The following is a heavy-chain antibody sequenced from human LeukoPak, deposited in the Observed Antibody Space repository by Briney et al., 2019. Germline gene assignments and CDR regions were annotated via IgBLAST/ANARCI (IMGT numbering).Heavy chain of an antibody. Sequence: ASVKASCKASGDTFTRYAISWVRQAPGQGLEWRGWIIVYFDKANYAQKFQGRVTITTDESTSTAYVDLSNLRPEDTAVYYCASYRPLDYSSGWWREGFDYWGQGTLVTVSS. V-gene: IGHV1-69*05. CDR3: ASYRPLDYSSGWWREGFDY. D-gene: IGHD6-19*01. CDR2: IIVYFDKA. CDR1: GDTFTRYA. J-gene: IGHJ4*02.